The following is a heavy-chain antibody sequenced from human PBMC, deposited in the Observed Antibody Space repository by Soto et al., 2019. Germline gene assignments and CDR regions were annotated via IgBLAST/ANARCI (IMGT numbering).Heavy chain of an antibody. D-gene: IGHD1-26*01. CDR3: ARNTIDSGSRCCIDY. CDR1: GFTFSSYA. J-gene: IGHJ4*02. Sequence: QVQLVESGGGVVQPGRSLRLSCAASGFTFSSYAMYWVRQAPGKGLEWVAVMSKDGSAKFYADSVKGRFTISRDNSKNTLFLQINSMRDDDTAVYYCARNTIDSGSRCCIDYWGQGTLVTVSS. CDR2: MSKDGSAK. V-gene: IGHV3-30-3*01.